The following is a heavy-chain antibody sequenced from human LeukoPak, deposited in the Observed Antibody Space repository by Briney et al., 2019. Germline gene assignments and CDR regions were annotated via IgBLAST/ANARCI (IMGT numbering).Heavy chain of an antibody. Sequence: PGGSLRLSCAASGFTFSRYWMSWVRQAPGKGLEWVSAISGSGGSTYYADSVKGRFTISRDNSKNTLYLQMNSLRAEDTAVYYCAKDEGYDSSGSTFDYWGQGTLVTVSS. J-gene: IGHJ4*02. CDR1: GFTFSRYW. CDR3: AKDEGYDSSGSTFDY. D-gene: IGHD3-22*01. V-gene: IGHV3-23*01. CDR2: ISGSGGST.